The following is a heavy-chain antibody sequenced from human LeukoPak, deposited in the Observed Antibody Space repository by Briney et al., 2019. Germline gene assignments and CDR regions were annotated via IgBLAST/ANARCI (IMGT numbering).Heavy chain of an antibody. V-gene: IGHV1-2*04. CDR3: ARVSFYENYYGMDV. J-gene: IGHJ6*02. CDR1: GYTFTSYY. D-gene: IGHD5/OR15-5a*01. CDR2: INPNSGGT. Sequence: ASVKVSCKASGYTFTSYYMHWVRQAPGQGLEWMGWINPNSGGTNYAQKFQGWVTMTRDTSISTAYMELSRLRSDDTAVYYCARVSFYENYYGMDVWGQGTTVTVSS.